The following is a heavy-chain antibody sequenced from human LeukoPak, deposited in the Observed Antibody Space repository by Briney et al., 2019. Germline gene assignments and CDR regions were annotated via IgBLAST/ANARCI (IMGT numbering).Heavy chain of an antibody. CDR2: IYYSGST. D-gene: IGHD6-6*01. CDR1: GGSISSGDYY. Sequence: SETLSLTCTVSGGSISSGDYYWSWIRQPPGKGLEWIGYIYYSGSTYYNPSLKSRVTISVDTSKNQFSLKLSSVTAADTAVYYCARGVDSSSSGWFDPWGQGTLVTVSS. V-gene: IGHV4-30-4*08. J-gene: IGHJ5*02. CDR3: ARGVDSSSSGWFDP.